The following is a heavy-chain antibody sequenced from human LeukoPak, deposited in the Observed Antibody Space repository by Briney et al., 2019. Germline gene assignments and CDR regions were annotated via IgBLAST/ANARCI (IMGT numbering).Heavy chain of an antibody. Sequence: GGSPRLSCAASGFTLSSYAMSWVRQAPGKGLEWVSAISGSGGSTYYADSVKGRFTISRDNSKNTLYLQMNSLRAEDTAVYYCAKGPSGSWKYFDYWGQGTLVTVSS. D-gene: IGHD6-13*01. CDR2: ISGSGGST. J-gene: IGHJ4*02. V-gene: IGHV3-23*01. CDR3: AKGPSGSWKYFDY. CDR1: GFTLSSYA.